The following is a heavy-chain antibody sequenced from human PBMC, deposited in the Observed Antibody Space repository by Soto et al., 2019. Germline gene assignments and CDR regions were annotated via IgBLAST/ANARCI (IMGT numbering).Heavy chain of an antibody. J-gene: IGHJ4*02. Sequence: QVQIQQWGAGLLKPSETLSLTCAVYGGSFSDYCWSWIRQPPGKGLEWIGEITHSGSINYIPSLQSRVTISVDTSKNQFSLNLSSVTAADSAVYYCARGPSSRGDYPTLKRFDYGGQGTLVTASS. CDR2: ITHSGSI. V-gene: IGHV4-34*01. CDR3: ARGPSSRGDYPTLKRFDY. D-gene: IGHD4-17*01. CDR1: GGSFSDYC.